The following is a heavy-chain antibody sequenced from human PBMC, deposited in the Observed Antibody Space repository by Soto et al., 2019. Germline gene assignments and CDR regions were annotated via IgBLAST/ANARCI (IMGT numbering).Heavy chain of an antibody. D-gene: IGHD2-8*01. Sequence: QVQLVQSGAEVKKPGASVKVSCKASGYTFTSYDINWVRQATGPGLEWMGWMNPNSGNIDYAQKLQGRVTITMNTSISTAYMELSSLRSEDTAVYYCARVQLLIPQVVSDYMDGWGNGTTVTVSS. CDR3: ARVQLLIPQVVSDYMDG. J-gene: IGHJ6*03. CDR1: GYTFTSYD. CDR2: MNPNSGNI. V-gene: IGHV1-8*01.